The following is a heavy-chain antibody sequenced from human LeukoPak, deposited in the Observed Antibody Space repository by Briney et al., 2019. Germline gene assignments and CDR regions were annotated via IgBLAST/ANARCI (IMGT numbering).Heavy chain of an antibody. CDR2: INHRGST. D-gene: IGHD1-26*01. Sequence: SETLSLTRAVYGGSFSDYCWAWFRRPPGKGPEWIAAINHRGSTDYNPSLKSRVTISVDTSKKQFSLKLSSVTAADTAVYYCSREEKVGELLADFWGQGTLVTVSS. CDR3: SREEKVGELLADF. V-gene: IGHV4-34*01. J-gene: IGHJ4*02. CDR1: GGSFSDYC.